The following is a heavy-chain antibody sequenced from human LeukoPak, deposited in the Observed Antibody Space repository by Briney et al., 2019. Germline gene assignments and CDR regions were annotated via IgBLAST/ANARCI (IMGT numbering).Heavy chain of an antibody. CDR3: ARGAGYYYDSSGYPGAFDI. D-gene: IGHD3-22*01. J-gene: IGHJ3*02. CDR1: GYTFTSSD. CDR2: MNPNSGNT. Sequence: ASVKVSCKASGYTFTSSDINWVRQATGQGLEWMGWMNPNSGNTGYAQKFQGRVTFTRNTSISTAYMELSSLRSEDTAVFYCARGAGYYYDSSGYPGAFDIWGQGTMVTASS. V-gene: IGHV1-8*03.